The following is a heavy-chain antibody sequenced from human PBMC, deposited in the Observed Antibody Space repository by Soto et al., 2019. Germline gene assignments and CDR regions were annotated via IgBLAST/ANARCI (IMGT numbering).Heavy chain of an antibody. V-gene: IGHV4-34*01. J-gene: IGHJ4*02. CDR2: INHSGST. Sequence: PSETLSLTCAVYGGSFSGYYWTWIRQPPGTGLEWIGEINHSGSTNYNPSLKSRVTISVDTSKNQFSLKLTSFTAADTAVYYCARDKITGLFAYWGQGTLVTVSS. CDR1: GGSFSGYY. CDR3: ARDKITGLFAY. D-gene: IGHD2-8*02.